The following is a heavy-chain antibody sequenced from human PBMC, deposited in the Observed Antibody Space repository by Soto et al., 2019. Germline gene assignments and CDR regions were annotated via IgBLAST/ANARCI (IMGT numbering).Heavy chain of an antibody. CDR2: ITSSSSHM. Sequence: EGQLVESGGGLVKPGWSLRLSCAASGFTFSTSIMNWVRQAPGTGLEWVSSITSSSSHMFYADSVKGRFTISRDNARNSLYLQMNSLRAEDTAIYYCTTALGRVPTITWGQGTLVTVSS. CDR3: TTALGRVPTIT. J-gene: IGHJ4*02. CDR1: GFTFSTSI. D-gene: IGHD5-12*01. V-gene: IGHV3-21*06.